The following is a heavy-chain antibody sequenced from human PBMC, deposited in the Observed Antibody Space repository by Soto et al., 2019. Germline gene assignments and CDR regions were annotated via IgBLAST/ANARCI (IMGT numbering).Heavy chain of an antibody. CDR3: VRYTGSNSLFDS. CDR1: GYTFTGDY. J-gene: IGHJ4*02. D-gene: IGHD1-26*01. V-gene: IGHV1-2*02. Sequence: QVQLVQSGAEVKKPGASVSVSCKASGYTFTGDYLHWVRQAPGRGLEWMAWINPKSGYTKSAQKFQARVTLTRDTSISTAYMELRSLRSEDTAVYFCVRYTGSNSLFDSWGQGTLVTVSS. CDR2: INPKSGYT.